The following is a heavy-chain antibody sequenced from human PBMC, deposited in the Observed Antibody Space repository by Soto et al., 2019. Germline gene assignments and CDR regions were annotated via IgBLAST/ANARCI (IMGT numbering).Heavy chain of an antibody. CDR3: ARDHGGGITFE. CDR1: GYTFTSYA. J-gene: IGHJ4*02. CDR2: ISAYNGNT. V-gene: IGHV1-18*01. D-gene: IGHD3-16*01. Sequence: QVQLVQSGAEVKKPGASVKVSCKTSGYTFTSYAISWVRQAPGQGLEWMGWISAYNGNTKYAQKLQGRVTMTTDTSTSTAYMDRRSLISDDTAVYYCARDHGGGITFEWGQGTQVTVSS.